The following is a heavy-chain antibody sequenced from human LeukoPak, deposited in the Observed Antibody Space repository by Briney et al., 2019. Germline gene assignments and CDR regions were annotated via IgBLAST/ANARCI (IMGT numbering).Heavy chain of an antibody. CDR3: ARRNCSGGSCHYPWFDP. CDR2: IYPGYSDT. V-gene: IGHV5-51*01. J-gene: IGHJ5*02. CDR1: GYSFTSYW. D-gene: IGHD2-15*01. Sequence: GESLKISCKGSGYSFTSYWIGWVRQMPGKGLEWMGIIYPGYSDTRYSPSFQGQVTISADKSISTAYLQWSSLKASDTAMYYCARRNCSGGSCHYPWFDPWGQGTLVTVSS.